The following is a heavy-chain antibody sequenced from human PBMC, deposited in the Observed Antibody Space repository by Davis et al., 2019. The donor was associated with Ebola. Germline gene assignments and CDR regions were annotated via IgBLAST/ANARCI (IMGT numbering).Heavy chain of an antibody. J-gene: IGHJ4*02. D-gene: IGHD5-12*01. CDR1: GFTFSSYG. Sequence: GESLKISCAASGFTFSSYGMHWVRQAPGKGLEWVAMISFDGRNKYYADSVTGRFTISRDYSKKTLYLQMNRLRVEDMAVYYCVRARPTVATDFWGQGTLVTVSS. V-gene: IGHV3-30*03. CDR3: VRARPTVATDF. CDR2: ISFDGRNK.